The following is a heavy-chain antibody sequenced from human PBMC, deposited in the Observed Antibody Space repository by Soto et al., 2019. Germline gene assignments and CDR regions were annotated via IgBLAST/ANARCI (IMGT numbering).Heavy chain of an antibody. CDR1: GGDLRNSG. J-gene: IGHJ5*02. Sequence: QVHLVQSGAEMKKPGSSVTVSCKVSGGDLRNSGLSWVRQAPGQGLEWMGGIFPLLAMVDYSRKFQGRITIRADESTSTAYMALASLRSEDTAVFYCDTEDGAGFKSWGQGILVIV. D-gene: IGHD5-12*01. CDR2: IFPLLAMV. V-gene: IGHV1-69*04. CDR3: DTEDGAGFKS.